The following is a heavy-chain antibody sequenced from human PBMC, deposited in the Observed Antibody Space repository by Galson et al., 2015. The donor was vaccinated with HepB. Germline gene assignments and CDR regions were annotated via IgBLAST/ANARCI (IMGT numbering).Heavy chain of an antibody. CDR2: INTNTGNP. J-gene: IGHJ6*02. V-gene: IGHV7-4-1*01. D-gene: IGHD6-13*01. CDR3: ARSSSWHHFYGMDI. CDR1: GYTFTNYA. Sequence: SVKVSCKASGYTFTNYALNWVRQAPGQGLEWMGWINTNTGNPAFAPGFTGRFVFSLDTSVSTAYLQICSLKAEDTAVYYCARSSSWHHFYGMDIWGHGTTVTVSS.